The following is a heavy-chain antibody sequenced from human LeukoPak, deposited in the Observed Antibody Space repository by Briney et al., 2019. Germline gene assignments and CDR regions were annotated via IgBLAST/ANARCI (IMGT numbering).Heavy chain of an antibody. CDR2: IIPIFGTA. Sequence: SVKVSCKASGGTFSSYAISWVRQAPGQGLEWMGGIIPIFGTASYAQKFQGRVTITTDESTSTAYMELSSLRSEDTAVHYCARWESLGELSDNFDYWGQGTLVTVTS. CDR1: GGTFSSYA. J-gene: IGHJ4*02. CDR3: ARWESLGELSDNFDY. V-gene: IGHV1-69*05. D-gene: IGHD3-16*02.